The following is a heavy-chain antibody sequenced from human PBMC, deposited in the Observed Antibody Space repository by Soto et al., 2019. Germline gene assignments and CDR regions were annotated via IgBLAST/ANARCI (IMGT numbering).Heavy chain of an antibody. V-gene: IGHV3-21*01. D-gene: IGHD6-13*01. CDR1: GFTFSSYS. CDR2: ISSSSSYI. Sequence: SLRLSCAASGFTFSSYSMNWVRQAPGKGLEWVSSISSSSSYIYYADSVKGRFTISRDNAKNSLYLQMNSLRAEDTAVYYCARNLAAAGNLWLWRHGTLVTVSS. CDR3: ARNLAAAGNLWL. J-gene: IGHJ4*01.